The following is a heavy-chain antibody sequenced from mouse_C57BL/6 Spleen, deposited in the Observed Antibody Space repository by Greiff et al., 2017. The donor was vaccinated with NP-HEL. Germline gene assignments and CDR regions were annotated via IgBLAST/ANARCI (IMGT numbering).Heavy chain of an antibody. CDR1: GYTFTSYW. D-gene: IGHD1-1*01. CDR2: IHPNSGST. V-gene: IGHV1-64*01. Sequence: VQLQQSGAELVKPGASVKLSCKASGYTFTSYWMHWVKQRPGQGLEWIGMIHPNSGSTNYNEKFKSKATLTVDKSSSTAYMQLSSLTSEDSAVYYCADYYGSSLDYWGQGTTLTVSS. CDR3: ADYYGSSLDY. J-gene: IGHJ2*01.